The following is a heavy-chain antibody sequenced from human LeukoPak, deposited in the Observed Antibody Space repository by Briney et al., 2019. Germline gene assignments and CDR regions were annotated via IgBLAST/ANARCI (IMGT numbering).Heavy chain of an antibody. CDR1: GGSFSGYY. J-gene: IGHJ5*02. CDR2: INHSGST. CDR3: ARDQYYYGSGSSP. D-gene: IGHD3-10*01. V-gene: IGHV4-34*01. Sequence: SETLSLTCAVYGGSFSGYYWSWIRQPPGKGLEWIGEINHSGSTNYNPSLKSRVTISVDTSKNQFSLKLSSVTAADTAVYYCARDQYYYGSGSSPWGQGTLVTVSS.